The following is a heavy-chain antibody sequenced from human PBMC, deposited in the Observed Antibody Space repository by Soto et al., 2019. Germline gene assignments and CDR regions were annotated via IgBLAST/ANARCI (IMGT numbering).Heavy chain of an antibody. CDR3: ARDDTTDYGSGAHCYGDY. V-gene: IGHV5-51*01. J-gene: IGHJ4*02. CDR1: GYSFRSYW. CDR2: IYPGDSDT. Sequence: GESLEISCAGSGYSFRSYWIGWVRQVPGTGLEWVGIIYPGDSDTIYNPSFQGHVIISADKFISTAYLRWSRLKAAETATFYCARDDTTDYGSGAHCYGDYWGQVTEVTAP. D-gene: IGHD2-21*01.